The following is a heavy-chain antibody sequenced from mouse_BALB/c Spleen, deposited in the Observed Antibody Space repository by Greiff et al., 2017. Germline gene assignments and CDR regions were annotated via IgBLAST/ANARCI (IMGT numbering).Heavy chain of an antibody. CDR1: GDSITSGY. V-gene: IGHV3-8*02. CDR3: AREGYYYGSSYAMDY. D-gene: IGHD1-1*01. J-gene: IGHJ4*01. Sequence: EVKLMESGPSLVKPSQTLSLTCSVTGDSITSGYWNWIRKFPGNKLEYMGYISYSGSTYYNPSLKSRISITRDTSKNQYYLQLNSVTTEDTATYYCAREGYYYGSSYAMDYWGQGTSVTVSS. CDR2: ISYSGST.